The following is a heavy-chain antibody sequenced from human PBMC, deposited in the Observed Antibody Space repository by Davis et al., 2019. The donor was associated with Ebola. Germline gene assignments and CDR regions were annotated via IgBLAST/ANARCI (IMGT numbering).Heavy chain of an antibody. J-gene: IGHJ6*04. CDR1: GYTFTSYA. CDR3: ASYSSSNYYYYGMDV. V-gene: IGHV7-4-1*02. D-gene: IGHD6-13*01. CDR2: INTNTGNP. Sequence: ASVKVSCKASGYTFTSYAMNWVRQAPGQGLEWMGWINTNTGNPTYAQGFTGRFVFSLDTSVSTAYLQISSLKAEDTAVYYCASYSSSNYYYYGMDVWGKGTTGTVSS.